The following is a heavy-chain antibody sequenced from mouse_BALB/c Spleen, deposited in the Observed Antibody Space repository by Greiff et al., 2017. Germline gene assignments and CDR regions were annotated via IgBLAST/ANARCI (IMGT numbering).Heavy chain of an antibody. CDR1: GFTFSSYG. V-gene: IGHV5-6*01. CDR2: ISSGGSYT. Sequence: EVKLMESGGDLVKPGGSLKLSCAASGFTFSSYGMSWVRQTPDKRLEWVATISSGGSYTYYPDSVKGRFTISRDNAKNTLYLQMSSLKSEDTAMYYCARHHYDGYYSYAMDYWGQGTSVTVSS. CDR3: ARHHYDGYYSYAMDY. J-gene: IGHJ4*01. D-gene: IGHD2-3*01.